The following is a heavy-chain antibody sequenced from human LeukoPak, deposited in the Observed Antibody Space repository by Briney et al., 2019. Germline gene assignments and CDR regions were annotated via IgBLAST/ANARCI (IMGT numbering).Heavy chain of an antibody. CDR3: ARGDYYDSSGYFDY. J-gene: IGHJ4*02. Sequence: GASVKVSCKASGYTFTSYDISWVRQAPGQGLEWMGRIIPMLGIANNAQKFQGRVTISADKSTRTAYMELSSLRSEDTAVYYCARGDYYDSSGYFDYWGQGTLVTVSS. D-gene: IGHD3-22*01. V-gene: IGHV1-69*04. CDR1: GYTFTSYD. CDR2: IIPMLGIA.